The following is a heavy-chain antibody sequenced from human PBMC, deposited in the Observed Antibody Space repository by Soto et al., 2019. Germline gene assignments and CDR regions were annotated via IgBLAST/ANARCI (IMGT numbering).Heavy chain of an antibody. CDR2: IIPIFGTA. D-gene: IGHD6-6*01. J-gene: IGHJ4*02. CDR1: GGTFSSYA. CDR3: SRGSSTADRLLRPSRYFDY. V-gene: IGHV1-69*12. Sequence: QVQLVQSGAEVKKPGSSVKVSCKASGGTFSSYAISWVRQAPGQGLECMGGIIPIFGTANYAQKFQGRVTITANESTSTAYMERSNLISEDTAVYYCSRGSSTADRLLRPSRYFDYWGQGTLVTVSS.